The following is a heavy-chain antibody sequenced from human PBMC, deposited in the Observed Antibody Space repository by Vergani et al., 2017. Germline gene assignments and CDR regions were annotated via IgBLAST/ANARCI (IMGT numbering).Heavy chain of an antibody. Sequence: QVTLKESVPALVKPTQTLTLTCTFSGFSLTTHGMRVSCIRQPPGKALEWLARIDWDDDTYYRTSLRTRLTISKDTFKNQVALTMTNMDPVDTATYYCARTLSDSRGYYLDYWGQGTLVTVSS. J-gene: IGHJ4*02. CDR3: ARTLSDSRGYYLDY. CDR2: IDWDDDT. CDR1: GFSLTTHGMR. D-gene: IGHD3-22*01. V-gene: IGHV2-70*04.